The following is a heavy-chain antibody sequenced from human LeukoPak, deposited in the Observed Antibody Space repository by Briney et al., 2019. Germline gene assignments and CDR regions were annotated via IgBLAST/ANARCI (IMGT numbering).Heavy chain of an antibody. CDR2: INPNSGGT. D-gene: IGHD2-15*01. Sequence: AASVKVSCKASGYTFTGYYMHWVRQAPGQGLEWMGWINPNSGGTNYAQKFQGRVTMTRDTSISTAYMELTSLRSEDTAVYYCATAIVVVVASTAAFDIWGQGTMVTVSS. J-gene: IGHJ3*02. CDR1: GYTFTGYY. CDR3: ATAIVVVVASTAAFDI. V-gene: IGHV1-2*02.